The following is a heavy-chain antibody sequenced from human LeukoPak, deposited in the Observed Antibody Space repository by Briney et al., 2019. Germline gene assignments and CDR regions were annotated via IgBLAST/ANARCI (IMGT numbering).Heavy chain of an antibody. V-gene: IGHV1-2*04. Sequence: ASVKVSCKASGYTFTGYYMHWVRQAPGQGLEWMGWINPNSGGTNYAQKFQGWVTMTRDTSISTAYMELSRLRSDDTAVYYCARLSEGPTYYDILTGDRGVYYFDYWGQGTLVTVSS. CDR3: ARLSEGPTYYDILTGDRGVYYFDY. D-gene: IGHD3-9*01. J-gene: IGHJ4*02. CDR2: INPNSGGT. CDR1: GYTFTGYY.